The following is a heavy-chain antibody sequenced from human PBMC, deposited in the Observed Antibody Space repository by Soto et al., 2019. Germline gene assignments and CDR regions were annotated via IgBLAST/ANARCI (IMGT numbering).Heavy chain of an antibody. V-gene: IGHV2-5*01. J-gene: IGHJ3*02. Sequence: SGPRLVNPTQTLTLTCTFSGFSLSTSGVGVGWIRQPPGKALEWLALIYWNDDKRYSPSLKSRLTITKDTPKNQVVLTMTNMDPVDTATYYCPHSLFIIIRYGWSAFDICGQGIMLTVSS. CDR3: PHSLFIIIRYGWSAFDI. CDR1: GFSLSTSGVG. CDR2: IYWNDDK. D-gene: IGHD3-3*01.